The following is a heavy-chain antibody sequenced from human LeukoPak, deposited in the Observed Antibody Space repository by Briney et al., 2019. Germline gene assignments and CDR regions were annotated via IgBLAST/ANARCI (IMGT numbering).Heavy chain of an antibody. CDR3: ATSPYFDWLFATYYYYYMDV. D-gene: IGHD3-9*01. CDR2: ISGSGGST. CDR1: GFTFSSYA. Sequence: PGGSLRLSCAASGFTFSSYAMSWVRQAPGKGLEWVSAISGSGGSTYYADSVKGRFTISRDNSKNTLYLQMNSLRAEDTAVYYCATSPYFDWLFATYYYYYMDVWGKGTTVTVSS. V-gene: IGHV3-23*01. J-gene: IGHJ6*03.